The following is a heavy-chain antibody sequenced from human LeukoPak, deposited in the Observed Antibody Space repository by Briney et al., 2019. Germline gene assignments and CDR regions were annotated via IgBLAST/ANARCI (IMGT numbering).Heavy chain of an antibody. V-gene: IGHV3-74*01. D-gene: IGHD3-16*01. J-gene: IGHJ4*02. CDR2: INGDGSET. CDR3: ARVRMGDDFNPFDY. CDR1: GFPFSNYA. Sequence: GGSLRLSCAASGFPFSNYAMSWVRHAPGKGLVWVSRINGDGSETIYADSVKGRFTISRDNAKNTVYLQMNSLRAEDTAVYYCARVRMGDDFNPFDYWGQGTLVTVSS.